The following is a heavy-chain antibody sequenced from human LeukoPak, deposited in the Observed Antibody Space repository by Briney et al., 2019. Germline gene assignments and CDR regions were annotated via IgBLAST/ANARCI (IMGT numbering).Heavy chain of an antibody. J-gene: IGHJ4*02. D-gene: IGHD6-19*01. CDR1: GGSIRSYH. Sequence: SETLSLTCTVSGGSIRSYHWSWIRQPPGKGLEWIGYIYNSGSTNYSPSLKSRVTISVDTSKNQFSLKLSSVTAEDTAIYYCARYSSSGLDYWGQGTLVTVSS. CDR2: IYNSGST. V-gene: IGHV4-59*01. CDR3: ARYSSSGLDY.